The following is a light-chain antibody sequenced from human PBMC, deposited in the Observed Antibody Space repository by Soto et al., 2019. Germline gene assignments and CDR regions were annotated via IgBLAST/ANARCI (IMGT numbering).Light chain of an antibody. CDR2: GAS. CDR3: QQYNNWPPK. Sequence: EIVMTQSPASLSVTPGERFTLSCRASQSVSSNLAWYQQKPGQDPRLLIYGASTRATGIPARFSCSGSGTEFTLTVSSLQSEEIAVYVCQQYNNWPPKFGQCTRLEIK. V-gene: IGKV3-15*01. CDR1: QSVSSN. J-gene: IGKJ5*01.